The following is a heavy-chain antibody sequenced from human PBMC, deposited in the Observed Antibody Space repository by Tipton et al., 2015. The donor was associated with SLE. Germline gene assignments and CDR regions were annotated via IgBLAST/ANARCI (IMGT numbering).Heavy chain of an antibody. CDR3: ARDEYRYDTTGYHLLGHFDF. CDR2: IYHSGTT. D-gene: IGHD3-22*01. J-gene: IGHJ4*02. CDR1: GGSMNSGGYS. V-gene: IGHV4-30-2*01. Sequence: TLSLTCAVSGGSMNSGGYSWNWVRQPPGKGLEWIGEIYHSGTTNYNPSLKSRVAISIDKAKNQFSLKLNSVTAADTAMYYCARDEYRYDTTGYHLLGHFDFWGQGTLVTVSS.